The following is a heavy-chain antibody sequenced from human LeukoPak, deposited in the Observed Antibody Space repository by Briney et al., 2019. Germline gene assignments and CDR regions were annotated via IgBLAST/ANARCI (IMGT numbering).Heavy chain of an antibody. CDR1: GYTFTGYY. Sequence: ASVKVSCKASGYTFTGYYMHWVRQAPGQGLEWMGWINPKSGGTNYAQKFQGRVTMIRDTSISTAYMELSRLRSDDTAVYYCARVRPDDILTGYPSEFDYWGQGTLVTVSS. V-gene: IGHV1-2*02. CDR3: ARVRPDDILTGYPSEFDY. J-gene: IGHJ4*02. CDR2: INPKSGGT. D-gene: IGHD3-9*01.